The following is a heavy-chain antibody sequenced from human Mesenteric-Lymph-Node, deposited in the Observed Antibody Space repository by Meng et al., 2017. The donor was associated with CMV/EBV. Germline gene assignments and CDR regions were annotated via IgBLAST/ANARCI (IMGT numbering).Heavy chain of an antibody. Sequence: GGSLRLSCAASGFTFDDYAMHWVRQAPGKGLEWVSGISWNSGSIGYADSVKGRFTISRDNAKNSLYLQMNSLRAEDTALYYCARGRHTNPYYSYGMDVWGQGTTVTVSS. CDR1: GFTFDDYA. J-gene: IGHJ6*02. CDR2: ISWNSGSI. CDR3: ARGRHTNPYYSYGMDV. V-gene: IGHV3-9*01.